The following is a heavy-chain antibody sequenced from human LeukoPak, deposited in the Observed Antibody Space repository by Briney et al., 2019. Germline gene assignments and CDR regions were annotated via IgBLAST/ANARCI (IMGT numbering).Heavy chain of an antibody. CDR2: INPSGGST. V-gene: IGHV1-46*01. CDR1: GYTFTSYY. Sequence: GASVKVSCKASGYTFTSYYMHWVRQAPGQGLEWMGIINPSGGSTSYAQKFQGRVTMTRDMSTSTVYMELSSLRSEDTAVYYCARTFQLTGDMEGFDYWGQGTLVTVSS. J-gene: IGHJ4*02. D-gene: IGHD7-27*01. CDR3: ARTFQLTGDMEGFDY.